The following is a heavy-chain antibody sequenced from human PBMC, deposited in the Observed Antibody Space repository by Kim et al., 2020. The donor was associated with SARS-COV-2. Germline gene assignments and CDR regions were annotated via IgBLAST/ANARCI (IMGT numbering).Heavy chain of an antibody. D-gene: IGHD4-17*01. J-gene: IGHJ4*02. Sequence: SETLSLTCAVYGGSFSGYYWSWIRQPPGKGLEWMGKINNSGSTNYNPSLKSRVTISVDKSKNQFSLKLSSVTAGDTAVYYCARVGIYYGDLIDYWGQGTLVTVSS. CDR3: ARVGIYYGDLIDY. V-gene: IGHV4-34*01. CDR1: GGSFSGYY. CDR2: INNSGST.